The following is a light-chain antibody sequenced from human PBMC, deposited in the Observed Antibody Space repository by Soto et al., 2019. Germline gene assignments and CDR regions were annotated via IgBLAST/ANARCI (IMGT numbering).Light chain of an antibody. CDR1: NSDVGSYSF. Sequence: QSVLTQCASVSGSPGQSITISCAGTNSDVGSYSFVSWLQQHAGKAPKLMIYVGNKRPSGVSNRFSGSKSGNTASLTISGLQTEDEADYYCCSYAGSGTYVFGTGTKVTVL. V-gene: IGLV2-23*01. CDR2: VGN. CDR3: CSYAGSGTYV. J-gene: IGLJ1*01.